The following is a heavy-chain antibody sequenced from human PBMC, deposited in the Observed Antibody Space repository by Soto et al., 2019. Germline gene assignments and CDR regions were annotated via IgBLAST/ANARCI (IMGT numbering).Heavy chain of an antibody. D-gene: IGHD3-22*01. J-gene: IGHJ4*02. CDR3: AQVGYYDSSGYYYVLDY. Sequence: AGGSLRLSCAASGFTFTSYDMSWVRQAPGKGLEWVSGISGSGGSTYYADSVKGRFTISRDNFKNTLHLQMNSLRAEDTAVYYCAQVGYYDSSGYYYVLDYWGQGTLVTVSS. CDR1: GFTFTSYD. CDR2: ISGSGGST. V-gene: IGHV3-23*01.